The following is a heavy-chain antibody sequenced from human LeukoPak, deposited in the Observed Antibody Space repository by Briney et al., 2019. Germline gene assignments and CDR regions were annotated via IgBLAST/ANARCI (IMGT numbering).Heavy chain of an antibody. CDR1: GGSISGYY. J-gene: IGHJ6*02. D-gene: IGHD6-13*01. V-gene: IGHV4-34*01. Sequence: SETLSLTCTVSGGSISGYYWSWIRQPPGKGLEWIGEINHSGSTNYNPSLKSRVTISVDTSKNQFSLKLSSVTAADTAVYYCARGRYSSSWYPRDYYYGMDVWGQGTTVTVSS. CDR3: ARGRYSSSWYPRDYYYGMDV. CDR2: INHSGST.